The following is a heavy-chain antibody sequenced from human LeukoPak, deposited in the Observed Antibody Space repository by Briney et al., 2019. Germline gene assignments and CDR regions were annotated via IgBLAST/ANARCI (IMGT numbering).Heavy chain of an antibody. CDR3: ARDKFERIYCSSTSCYPFDY. CDR1: GYTFTSYG. V-gene: IGHV1-18*01. D-gene: IGHD2-2*01. CDR2: ISAYNGNT. Sequence: GASVKVSCKASGYTFTSYGISWVRQAPGQGLEWMGWISAYNGNTNYAQKLQGRVTMTTDTSTSTAYMEPRSLRSDDTAVYYCARDKFERIYCSSTSCYPFDYWGQGTLVTVSS. J-gene: IGHJ4*02.